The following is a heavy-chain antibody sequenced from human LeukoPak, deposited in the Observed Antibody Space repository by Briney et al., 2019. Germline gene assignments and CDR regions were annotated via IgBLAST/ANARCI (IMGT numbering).Heavy chain of an antibody. CDR2: IDYSGST. CDR1: SGSISSSTYY. CDR3: AREGTSGTHLNWFDP. Sequence: PSETLSLTCTVSSGSISSSTYYWGWIRQPPGKGLEYIASIDYSGSTYYNPSLKSRVTISVDTSRNQFSLKLSSVTAADTAVYYCAREGTSGTHLNWFDPWGQGTLVTVSS. J-gene: IGHJ5*02. D-gene: IGHD1-1*01. V-gene: IGHV4-39*07.